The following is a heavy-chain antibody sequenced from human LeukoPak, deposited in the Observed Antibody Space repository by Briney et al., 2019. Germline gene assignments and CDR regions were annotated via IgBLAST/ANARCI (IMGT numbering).Heavy chain of an antibody. J-gene: IGHJ4*02. D-gene: IGHD3-22*01. CDR2: IYTSGST. CDR1: GGSFSGYY. Sequence: SETLSLTCAVYGGSFSGYYWSWIRQPAGKGLEWIGRIYTSGSTNYNPSLKSRVTMSVDTSKNQFSLKLSSVTAADTAVYYCARDVYYYDSTSYYYFDYWGQGTLVTVSS. V-gene: IGHV4-4*07. CDR3: ARDVYYYDSTSYYYFDY.